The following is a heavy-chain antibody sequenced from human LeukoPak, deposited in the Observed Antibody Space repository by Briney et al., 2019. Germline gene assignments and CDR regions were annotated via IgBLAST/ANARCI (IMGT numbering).Heavy chain of an antibody. D-gene: IGHD3-22*01. CDR3: ARGPRRGVVVMGHYFQH. J-gene: IGHJ1*01. V-gene: IGHV4-34*01. Sequence: SETLSLTCAVYGGSFSGYYWSWIRQPPGKGLEWIGEINHSGSTNYNPSLKSRVTISVDTSKNQFSLKLSSVTAADTAVYYCARGPRRGVVVMGHYFQHWGQGTLVTVPS. CDR1: GGSFSGYY. CDR2: INHSGST.